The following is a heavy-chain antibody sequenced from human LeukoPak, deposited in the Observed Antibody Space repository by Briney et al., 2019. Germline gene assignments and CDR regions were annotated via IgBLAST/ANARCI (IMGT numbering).Heavy chain of an antibody. CDR1: GFTFTTYW. J-gene: IGHJ4*02. V-gene: IGHV3-7*01. CDR3: ARVDFDASAWYRIDF. CDR2: IKQDESEK. Sequence: PGGSLRLSCAASGFTFTTYWMTWVRQAPGKGLEWVANIKQDESEKYYVDSVKGRFTISRDNAKTSLFPQMNSLRADDTAVYYCARVDFDASAWYRIDFWGQGTLVTVSS. D-gene: IGHD6-19*01.